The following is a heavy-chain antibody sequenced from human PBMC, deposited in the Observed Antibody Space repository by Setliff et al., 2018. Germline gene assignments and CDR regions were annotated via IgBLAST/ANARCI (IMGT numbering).Heavy chain of an antibody. Sequence: SETLSLTCTVSGGSISSYYWSWIRQPPGKGLKWIGSIHYSGSTNYNPSLKSRLTISVDTAKTQFSLRLISVTAADTAVYYCARGNSRSSVWYVVPHFDYWGQGTLVTVSS. CDR1: GGSISSYY. CDR3: ARGNSRSSVWYVVPHFDY. V-gene: IGHV4-59*08. CDR2: IHYSGST. D-gene: IGHD6-19*01. J-gene: IGHJ4*02.